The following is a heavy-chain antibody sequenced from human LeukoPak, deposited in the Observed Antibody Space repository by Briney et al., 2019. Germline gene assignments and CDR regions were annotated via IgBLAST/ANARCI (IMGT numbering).Heavy chain of an antibody. J-gene: IGHJ3*02. V-gene: IGHV3-30*03. CDR2: ISFDGSNK. CDR1: GFTFSSYG. CDR3: ARDSSPRISGSSWYYDAFDI. Sequence: GGSLRLSCAASGFTFSSYGMHWVRQAPGKGLEWVAVISFDGSNKYYADSVKGRFTISRDNSKNTLYLQVNSLRAEDTAVYYCARDSSPRISGSSWYYDAFDIWGQGTMVTVSS. D-gene: IGHD6-13*01.